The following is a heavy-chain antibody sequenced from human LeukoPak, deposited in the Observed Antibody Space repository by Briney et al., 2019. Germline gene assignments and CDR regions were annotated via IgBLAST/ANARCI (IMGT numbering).Heavy chain of an antibody. CDR3: ARWARAGNDLDTFDY. CDR2: IYYSGST. D-gene: IGHD5-12*01. V-gene: IGHV4-59*08. CDR1: GCSMSSFY. J-gene: IGHJ4*02. Sequence: SETLSLTCAASGCSMSSFYGSWVRQPPGKGLEWIGYIYYSGSTKYNPSLKSRVTISVDTSKNQFSLKLSSVTAADTAEYYAARWARAGNDLDTFDYWGQGTLVTVSS.